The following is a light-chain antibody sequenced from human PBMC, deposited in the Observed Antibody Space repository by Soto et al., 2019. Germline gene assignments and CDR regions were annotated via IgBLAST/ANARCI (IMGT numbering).Light chain of an antibody. V-gene: IGLV2-8*01. Sequence: QSVLTQPPSASGSPGQSVTISCTGTSSDVGGYNYVSWFQQHPGKAPKLIIHEVNQRPSGVPDRFSGSKSGNTASLTVSGLQAEEEGTYYCSSYGGYNNVVFGTGNKVTVL. CDR3: SSYGGYNNVV. J-gene: IGLJ1*01. CDR1: SSDVGGYNY. CDR2: EVN.